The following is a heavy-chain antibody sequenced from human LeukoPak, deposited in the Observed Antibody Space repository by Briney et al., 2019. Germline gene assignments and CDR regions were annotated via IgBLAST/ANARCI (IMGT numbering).Heavy chain of an antibody. CDR3: ARFKYSSGCGPDY. D-gene: IGHD6-19*01. CDR2: ISTIGIT. V-gene: IGHV4-61*02. J-gene: IGHJ4*02. Sequence: PSETLSLTCTVSSGSISSSNYYWSWIRQPAGGGLEWIGRISTIGITNYNPSLISRVTISIDTSKNQFSLKLSSVTAADTAVYYCARFKYSSGCGPDYWGQGTLVTVSS. CDR1: SGSISSSNYY.